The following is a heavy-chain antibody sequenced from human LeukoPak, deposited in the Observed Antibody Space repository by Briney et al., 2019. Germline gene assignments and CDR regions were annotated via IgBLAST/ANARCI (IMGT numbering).Heavy chain of an antibody. D-gene: IGHD3-9*01. CDR1: GGSFSGYY. CDR3: ARGQYDILTHLTWFDP. CDR2: INHSGST. Sequence: KPSETLSLTCAVYGGSFSGYYWSWIRQPPGKGLDWIGEINHSGSTNYNPSLKSRVTISVDTSKNQFSLKLSSVTAADTAVYYCARGQYDILTHLTWFDPWGLGTLVTVSS. J-gene: IGHJ5*02. V-gene: IGHV4-34*01.